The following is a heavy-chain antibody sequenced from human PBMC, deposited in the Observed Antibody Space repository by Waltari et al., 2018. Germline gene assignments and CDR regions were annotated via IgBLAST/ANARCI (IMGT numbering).Heavy chain of an antibody. V-gene: IGHV4-39*02. CDR3: AKDARGWIQLWPTYFDY. J-gene: IGHJ4*02. CDR2: IYYSGST. CDR1: GGSISSSSYY. D-gene: IGHD5-18*01. Sequence: QLQLQESGPGLVKPSETLSLTCTVSGGSISSSSYYWGWIRQPPGKGLEWIGSIYYSGSTYYNPSLKSRVTISVDTSKNQFSLKLSSVTAADTAVYYCAKDARGWIQLWPTYFDYWGQGTLVTVSS.